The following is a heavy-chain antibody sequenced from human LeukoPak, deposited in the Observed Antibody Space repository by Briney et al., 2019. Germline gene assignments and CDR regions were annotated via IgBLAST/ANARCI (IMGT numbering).Heavy chain of an antibody. CDR3: ARTDFWSGSHFDY. Sequence: PSETLSLTRAVYGGSFSGYYWSWIRQPPGKGLEWIGEINHSGSTNYNPSLKSRVTISVDTSKNQFSLKLSSVTAADTAVYYCARTDFWSGSHFDYWGQGTLVTVSS. V-gene: IGHV4-34*01. CDR1: GGSFSGYY. CDR2: INHSGST. J-gene: IGHJ4*02. D-gene: IGHD3-3*01.